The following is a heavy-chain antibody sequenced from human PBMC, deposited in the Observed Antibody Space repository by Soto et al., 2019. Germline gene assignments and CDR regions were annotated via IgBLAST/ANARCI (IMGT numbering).Heavy chain of an antibody. Sequence: QVQLQQSGPGLVKPSQTLSLTCAISGDSVSSNSAAWNWTRQSPSRGLEWPGRTYYRSKWYNDYAVSVRSRITVNPHTSQNQFSLQLNSVTPGDRAVYFCARDAAAAEEFFDYWGQGTLVTVSS. CDR3: ARDAAAAEEFFDY. V-gene: IGHV6-1*01. D-gene: IGHD6-13*01. CDR1: GDSVSSNSAA. J-gene: IGHJ4*02. CDR2: TYYRSKWYN.